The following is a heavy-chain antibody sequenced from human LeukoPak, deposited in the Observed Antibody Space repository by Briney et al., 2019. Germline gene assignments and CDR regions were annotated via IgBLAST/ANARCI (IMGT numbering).Heavy chain of an antibody. J-gene: IGHJ4*02. Sequence: PSETLSLTCTVYGGSFSGYYWSWIRQPPGKGLEWIGEIHHSGSTNYNPSLKSRLTISIDKSKNHFSLNLTSVTAADTAVYYCARSPTKRVPEDYWGQGTLVTVSS. V-gene: IGHV4-34*01. CDR2: IHHSGST. CDR3: ARSPTKRVPEDY. CDR1: GGSFSGYY. D-gene: IGHD2-2*01.